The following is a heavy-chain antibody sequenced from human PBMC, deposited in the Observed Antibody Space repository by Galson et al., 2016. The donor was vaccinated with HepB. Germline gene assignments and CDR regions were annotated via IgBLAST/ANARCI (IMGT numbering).Heavy chain of an antibody. CDR1: GTSFSGYY. CDR3: ARLTGEDSRGYSYGTLGVEY. V-gene: IGHV4-34*01. Sequence: SETLSLTCTVYGTSFSGYYWSWIRQPPGKGLEWIGDINHSGSTNYNPALKSRVTLFLDTSKNRFSLNLNSVTAADTAVYYCARLTGEDSRGYSYGTLGVEYWGPGTTVTVSS. D-gene: IGHD5-18*01. J-gene: IGHJ4*02. CDR2: INHSGST.